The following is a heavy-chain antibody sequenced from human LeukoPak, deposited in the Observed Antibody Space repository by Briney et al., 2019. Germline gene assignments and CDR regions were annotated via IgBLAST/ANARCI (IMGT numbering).Heavy chain of an antibody. CDR1: GFTFSSYT. Sequence: AGGSLRLSCAASGFTFSSYTMNWVRQAPGKGLEWVSSISRRSTYIYYADSVKGRFTISRDNAKNSLYLQMNSLRAEDTAVYYCTRDPRHFDSCGQGTLVTVSS. CDR3: TRDPRHFDS. J-gene: IGHJ5*01. D-gene: IGHD6-6*01. V-gene: IGHV3-21*01. CDR2: ISRRSTYI.